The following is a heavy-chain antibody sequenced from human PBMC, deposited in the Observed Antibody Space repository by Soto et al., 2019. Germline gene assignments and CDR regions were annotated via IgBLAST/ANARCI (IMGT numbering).Heavy chain of an antibody. Sequence: ASVKVSCKASGYTFTSYAMHWVHQAPGQRLEWMGWINAGNGNTKYSQKFQGRVTITRDTSASTAYMELSSLRSEDTAVYYCASGVAGILTLDYWGQGTLVTVSS. CDR1: GYTFTSYA. D-gene: IGHD6-19*01. CDR3: ASGVAGILTLDY. J-gene: IGHJ4*02. CDR2: INAGNGNT. V-gene: IGHV1-3*01.